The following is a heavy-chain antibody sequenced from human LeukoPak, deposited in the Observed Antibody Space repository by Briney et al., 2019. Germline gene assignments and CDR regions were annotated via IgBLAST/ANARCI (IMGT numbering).Heavy chain of an antibody. CDR1: GFTVSSNY. CDR2: IYSGGST. V-gene: IGHV3-53*01. CDR3: ARVSGHPDYYDSSGYVGY. D-gene: IGHD3-22*01. Sequence: PGGSLRLSCAASGFTVSSNYMSWVRQAPGKGLEWVSVIYSGGSTYYADSVKGRFTISRVNSKNTLYLQMNSLRAEDTAVYYCARVSGHPDYYDSSGYVGYWGQGTLVTVSS. J-gene: IGHJ4*02.